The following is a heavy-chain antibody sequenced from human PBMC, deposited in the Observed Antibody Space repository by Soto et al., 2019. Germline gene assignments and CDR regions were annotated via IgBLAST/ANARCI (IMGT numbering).Heavy chain of an antibody. CDR3: AREAQDYYYYGMDV. CDR1: GFTFSSYS. CDR2: ISSSSSTI. J-gene: IGHJ6*02. Sequence: PGGSLRLSCAASGFTFSSYSMNWVRQAPGKGLEWVSYISSSSSTIYYADSVKGRFTISRDNAKNSLYLQMNSLRDEDTAVYYCAREAQDYYYYGMDVWGQGTTVTVSS. V-gene: IGHV3-48*02.